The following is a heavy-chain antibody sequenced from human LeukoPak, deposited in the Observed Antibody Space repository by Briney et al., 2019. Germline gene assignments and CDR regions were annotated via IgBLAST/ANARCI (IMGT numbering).Heavy chain of an antibody. CDR3: ASPYCGDDCSY. D-gene: IGHD2-21*02. V-gene: IGHV4-34*01. CDR2: INHSGNT. Sequence: SETLSHTCGVYGGSFSAYYWSWIRQAPGKGLEWIGEINHSGNTIYNPSLKSRVTISVDTSKNQFSLKLSSVTAADTAVYYCASPYCGDDCSYWGQGTLVTVSS. J-gene: IGHJ4*02. CDR1: GGSFSAYY.